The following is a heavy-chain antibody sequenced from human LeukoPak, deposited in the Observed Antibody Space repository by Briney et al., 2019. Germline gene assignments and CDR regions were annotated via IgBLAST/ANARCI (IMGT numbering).Heavy chain of an antibody. V-gene: IGHV4-39*01. Sequence: PSETLSLTCTVSGGSMTSSTYYWGWIRQPPGKALEWIGSIYYNGRTYYNPSLKSRVTISVDTSKNQFSLNLNSVTAADTAVYYCARPRIVGAIDAFDVWGQGTVVSVSS. CDR3: ARPRIVGAIDAFDV. CDR1: GGSMTSSTYY. CDR2: IYYNGRT. D-gene: IGHD1-26*01. J-gene: IGHJ3*01.